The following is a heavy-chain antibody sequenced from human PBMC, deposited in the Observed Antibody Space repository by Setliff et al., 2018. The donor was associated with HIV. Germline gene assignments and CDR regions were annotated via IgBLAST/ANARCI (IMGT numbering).Heavy chain of an antibody. CDR3: ARYPRLDTVTDGGAFDI. J-gene: IGHJ3*02. V-gene: IGHV1-46*01. Sequence: ASVKVSCKASGYTFTSYYMHWVRQAPGQGLEWMGIINPSGGSTSYEQKFQGRVTMTRDTSTSTVYMELSSLRSEDTAVYYCARYPRLDTVTDGGAFDIWGQGTMVTVSS. CDR2: INPSGGST. D-gene: IGHD4-4*01. CDR1: GYTFTSYY.